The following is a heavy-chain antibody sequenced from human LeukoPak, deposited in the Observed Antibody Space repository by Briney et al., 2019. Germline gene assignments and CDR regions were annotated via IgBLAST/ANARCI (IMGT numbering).Heavy chain of an antibody. CDR2: IYLSGTT. J-gene: IGHJ4*02. CDR1: GNSISSGHY. V-gene: IGHV4-38-2*02. D-gene: IGHD3-9*01. CDR3: ARIFILSGFSSYFDL. Sequence: SGTLSLTCSVSGNSISSGHYWGWIRQTPGEGLEWIGSIYLSGTTYYNPSLKGRVTISVDTSKNQFSLKLSSVTGADAAVYFCARIFILSGFSSYFDLWGQGTLVTVSS.